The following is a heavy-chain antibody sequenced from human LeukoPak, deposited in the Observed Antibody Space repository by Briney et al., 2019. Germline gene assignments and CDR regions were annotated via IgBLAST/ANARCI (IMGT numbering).Heavy chain of an antibody. V-gene: IGHV3-11*01. CDR2: ISGVADVI. Sequence: PGGSLRLSCAASGFTFSDYYMTWIRQVRGKGLEWVSYISGVADVIYYADSVKGRFTISRDNAKRSVYLQITSLRAEDTALYYCARGGAHGMDVWGQGTTVTVSS. J-gene: IGHJ6*02. CDR3: ARGGAHGMDV. D-gene: IGHD1-26*01. CDR1: GFTFSDYY.